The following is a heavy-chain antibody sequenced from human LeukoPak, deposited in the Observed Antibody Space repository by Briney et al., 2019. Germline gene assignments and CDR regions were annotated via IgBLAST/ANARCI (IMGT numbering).Heavy chain of an antibody. Sequence: SSETLSLTCAVSGYSISSGYYWGWIRQPPGKGLEWIGIIYHRGSTYYNPSLKSRVTISVDTSKNQFSLKLSSVTAADTAVYYCARGPDAFDIWGQGTMVTVSS. CDR3: ARGPDAFDI. J-gene: IGHJ3*02. CDR2: IYHRGST. V-gene: IGHV4-38-2*01. CDR1: GYSISSGYY.